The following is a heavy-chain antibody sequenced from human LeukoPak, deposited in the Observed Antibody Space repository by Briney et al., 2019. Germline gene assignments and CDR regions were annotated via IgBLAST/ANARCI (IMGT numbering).Heavy chain of an antibody. Sequence: SETLSLTCAVYGGSFSGYYWSWIRQSPGKGLEWIGEINHSGSTNYNPSLKSRVTISVDTSKNRFSLKLSSVTAADTAVYYCARVWSRITIFGVVIIGGGFDYWGQGTLVTVSS. V-gene: IGHV4-34*01. CDR3: ARVWSRITIFGVVIIGGGFDY. CDR1: GGSFSGYY. D-gene: IGHD3-3*01. CDR2: INHSGST. J-gene: IGHJ4*02.